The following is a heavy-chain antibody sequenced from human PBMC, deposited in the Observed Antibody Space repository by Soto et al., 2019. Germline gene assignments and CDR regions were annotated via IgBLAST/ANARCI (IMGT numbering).Heavy chain of an antibody. V-gene: IGHV4-4*08. D-gene: IGHD3-10*01. J-gene: IGHJ4*02. Sequence: QVQLQESGPGLVKPSETLSLTCTVSGGSISSYYWTWIRQPPGKGLEWIGFMYNSGSTHYNPSLKSRVPTSIDPSKNQFSLNLRSVTAADTAVYYCASMGYHYGSGSYPLDDWGQGTLVTVSS. CDR3: ASMGYHYGSGSYPLDD. CDR2: MYNSGST. CDR1: GGSISSYY.